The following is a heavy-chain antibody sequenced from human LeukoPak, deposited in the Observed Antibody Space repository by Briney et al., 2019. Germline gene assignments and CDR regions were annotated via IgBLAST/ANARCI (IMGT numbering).Heavy chain of an antibody. CDR2: INPSGGST. Sequence: GASVKVSCKASGYTFTSYYMHWVRQAPGQGLEWMGIINPSGGSTSYAQKFQGRVTMTRDTSTSTVYMELSSLRSEDTAVYYCARDLVLDGSGSYFDYWGQGTLVTVSS. CDR3: ARDLVLDGSGSYFDY. CDR1: GYTFTSYY. D-gene: IGHD3-10*01. J-gene: IGHJ4*02. V-gene: IGHV1-46*01.